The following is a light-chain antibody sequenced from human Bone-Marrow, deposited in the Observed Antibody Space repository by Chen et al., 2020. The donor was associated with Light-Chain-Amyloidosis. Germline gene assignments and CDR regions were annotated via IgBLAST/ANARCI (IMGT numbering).Light chain of an antibody. Sequence: SYVLTQPSSVSVAPGQTATIACGGNNIGSTSVHWYPQTPGQAPLLVVYDDSDRPSGIPERWSGANAGNTATLTISRVEAGDEADYYCQVWDRGSDRPVFGGGTKLTVL. CDR3: QVWDRGSDRPV. J-gene: IGLJ3*02. V-gene: IGLV3-21*02. CDR2: DDS. CDR1: NIGSTS.